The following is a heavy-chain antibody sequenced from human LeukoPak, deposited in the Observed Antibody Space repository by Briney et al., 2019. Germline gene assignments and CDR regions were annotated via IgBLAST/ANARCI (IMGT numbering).Heavy chain of an antibody. CDR2: IYYSGST. CDR3: ARHLTWLQSRYYYYMDV. Sequence: SETLSLTCTVSGGSISSYYWSWIRQPPGKGLEWIGYIYYSGSTNYNPSLKSRVTISVDTSKNQFSLKLSSVTAADTAVYYCARHLTWLQSRYYYYMDVWGRGTTVTISS. CDR1: GGSISSYY. D-gene: IGHD5-24*01. J-gene: IGHJ6*03. V-gene: IGHV4-59*01.